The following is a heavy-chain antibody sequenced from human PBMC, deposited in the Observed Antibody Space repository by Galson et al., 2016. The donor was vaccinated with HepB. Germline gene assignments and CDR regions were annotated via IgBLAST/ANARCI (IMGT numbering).Heavy chain of an antibody. V-gene: IGHV3-30*03. D-gene: IGHD6-6*01. CDR1: GFTFSSYG. Sequence: SLRLSCAASGFTFSSYGMHWVRQAPGKGLEWVAVISYDGRDKYYADSVKGRFTMSRDNSKNTLFLQVNSLRAEDTALYFCARDRIAAVNVHYHGMDVWGQGTEVTLS. J-gene: IGHJ6*02. CDR2: ISYDGRDK. CDR3: ARDRIAAVNVHYHGMDV.